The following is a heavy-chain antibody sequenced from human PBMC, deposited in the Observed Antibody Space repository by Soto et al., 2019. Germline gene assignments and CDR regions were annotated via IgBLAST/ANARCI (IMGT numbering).Heavy chain of an antibody. D-gene: IGHD5-18*01. CDR1: GFTFSNYA. V-gene: IGHV3-64D*08. Sequence: GGSLRLSCSASGFTFSNYAMHWVRQAPGKGLEYVSAISSNGDSTYYADSVKGRFTISRDNSKNTLYLQMSRLRDEDTAVYYCVKDRGYSYGSNWFDPWGQGTLVTVSS. CDR2: ISSNGDST. J-gene: IGHJ5*02. CDR3: VKDRGYSYGSNWFDP.